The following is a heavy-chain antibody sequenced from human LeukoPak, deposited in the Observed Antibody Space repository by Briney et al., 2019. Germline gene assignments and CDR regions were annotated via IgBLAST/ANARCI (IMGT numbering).Heavy chain of an antibody. J-gene: IGHJ5*02. D-gene: IGHD6-19*01. CDR2: IYTSGRMSTSGST. V-gene: IGHV4-61*02. Sequence: SETLSLTCTVSGGSINSGSHYWSWIRQPAGKGLEWIGRIYTSGRMSTSGSTNYNPSLKSRVTISVDTSKNQFSLKLSSVTAADTAVYYCARHGSSGWYSGWFDPWGQGTLVTVSS. CDR3: ARHGSSGWYSGWFDP. CDR1: GGSINSGSHY.